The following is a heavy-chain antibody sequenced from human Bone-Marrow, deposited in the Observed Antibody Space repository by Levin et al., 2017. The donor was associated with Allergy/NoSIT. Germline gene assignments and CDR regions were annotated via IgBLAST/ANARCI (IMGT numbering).Heavy chain of an antibody. CDR1: GGSISSGGSS. Sequence: PSETLSLTCALSGGSISSGGSSWSWIWQPPGKGLEWIGYIFHTGSTYYNSSLKSRVTISVDRSKNQFSLKLTSVTAADTAVYYCARSFTMLRGGFDPWGQGILVTVSS. CDR2: IFHTGST. V-gene: IGHV4-30-2*01. J-gene: IGHJ5*02. D-gene: IGHD3-10*01. CDR3: ARSFTMLRGGFDP.